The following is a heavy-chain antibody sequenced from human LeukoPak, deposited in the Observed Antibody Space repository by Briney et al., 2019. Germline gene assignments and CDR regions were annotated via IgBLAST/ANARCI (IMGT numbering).Heavy chain of an antibody. CDR3: ARDLIAVAANDAFDI. D-gene: IGHD6-19*01. J-gene: IGHJ3*02. CDR2: IKQDGGEK. V-gene: IGHV3-7*01. CDR1: GFTFSSYW. Sequence: PGGSLRLSCAASGFTFSSYWMSWVRQAPGKGLEWVANIKQDGGEKYYVDSVKGRFTISRDNAKNSLYLQMNSLRAEDTAVYYCARDLIAVAANDAFDIWGQGTMVTVSS.